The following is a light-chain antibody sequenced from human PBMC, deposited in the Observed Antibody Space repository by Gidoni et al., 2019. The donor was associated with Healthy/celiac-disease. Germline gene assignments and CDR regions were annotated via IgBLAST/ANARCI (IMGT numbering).Light chain of an antibody. Sequence: QSALTQPASVSGSPGQSITISCTGTSSDVGGYNYVSWYQQHPGKAPKLMIYEVSNRPSGVSNRFSGSKSGNTASLTISGLQAEDEAGYYCSSYTSSITWVFGGGTKLTVL. CDR3: SSYTSSITWV. V-gene: IGLV2-14*01. J-gene: IGLJ3*02. CDR1: SSDVGGYNY. CDR2: EVS.